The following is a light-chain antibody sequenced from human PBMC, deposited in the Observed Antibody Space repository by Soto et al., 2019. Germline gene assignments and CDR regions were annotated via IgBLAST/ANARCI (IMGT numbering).Light chain of an antibody. V-gene: IGLV2-8*01. CDR1: SSDVGNYKY. CDR2: EVS. Sequence: QSALTQSPSAYGSPGQSVTISCTGTSSDVGNYKYVSWYQQHPGKAPKIMIYEVSKRPSGVPDRFSDSKSGNTASLTVAGLQVDDEADDNCSLSAGINLWVFCGGTKLTVL. CDR3: SLSAGINLWV. J-gene: IGLJ3*02.